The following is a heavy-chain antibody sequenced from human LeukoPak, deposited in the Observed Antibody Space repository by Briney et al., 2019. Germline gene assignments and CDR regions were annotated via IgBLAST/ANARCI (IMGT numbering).Heavy chain of an antibody. D-gene: IGHD3-10*01. CDR2: ICYSGST. CDR3: ARSYGSGSPEFDN. V-gene: IGHV4-59*08. J-gene: IGHJ4*02. Sequence: SETLSLTCTVSGGSISSYYWNWIRQPPGKGLEWIGYICYSGSTNYNPSLKSRVTISVDTSKNQFSLKLSSVTAADTAVYYCARSYGSGSPEFDNWGQGTLVTVSS. CDR1: GGSISSYY.